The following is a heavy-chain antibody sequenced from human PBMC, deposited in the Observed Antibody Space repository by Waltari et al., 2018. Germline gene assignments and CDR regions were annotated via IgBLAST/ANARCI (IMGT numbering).Heavy chain of an antibody. V-gene: IGHV4-38-2*01. Sequence: RESGPGLVRTSETLSLNCDVSDYSIINGYYWGWTRQPPGKGLEWIASINDSGNRYTNPSFESRVTISVDTSSNQFSLQLHSVTAADTAVYFCGRLGGSMTTYQTFRDHWGQGILVNVSS. CDR2: INDSGNR. J-gene: IGHJ5*02. D-gene: IGHD2-21*01. CDR1: DYSIINGYY. CDR3: GRLGGSMTTYQTFRDH.